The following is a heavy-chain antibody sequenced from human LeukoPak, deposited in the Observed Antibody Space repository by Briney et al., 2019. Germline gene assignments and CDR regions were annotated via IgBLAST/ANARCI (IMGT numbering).Heavy chain of an antibody. V-gene: IGHV3-20*04. Sequence: GSLRLSCAASGFTFRNYGMHWVRQAPGKGLEWVSGINWNGGSTGYADSVKGRFTISRDNSKNTLYLQMNSLRAEDTAVYYCVKDTELLGLGNFDYWGQGTLVTVSS. J-gene: IGHJ4*02. CDR1: GFTFRNYG. CDR3: VKDTELLGLGNFDY. D-gene: IGHD3-10*01. CDR2: INWNGGST.